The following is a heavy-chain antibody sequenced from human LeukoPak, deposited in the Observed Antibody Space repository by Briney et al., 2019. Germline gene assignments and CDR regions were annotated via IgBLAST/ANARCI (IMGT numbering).Heavy chain of an antibody. D-gene: IGHD4-23*01. V-gene: IGHV4-4*09. Sequence: SETLSLTCTVSGGSISSYYWSWMRQPPGKGLEGIGYIYTSVSTNYNPSLTSRVTISVDTSKNHFSLKLSSVTAADTAVYYCARHPRYGGNSGGWFDPWGQGTLVTVSS. CDR2: IYTSVST. J-gene: IGHJ5*02. CDR1: GGSISSYY. CDR3: ARHPRYGGNSGGWFDP.